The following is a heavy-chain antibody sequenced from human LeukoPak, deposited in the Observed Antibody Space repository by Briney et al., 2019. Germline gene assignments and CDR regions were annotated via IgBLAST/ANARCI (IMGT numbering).Heavy chain of an antibody. CDR2: IYHSGST. CDR3: ARVTRGSYYRDY. CDR1: GGSFSGYY. J-gene: IGHJ4*02. D-gene: IGHD1-26*01. V-gene: IGHV4-34*01. Sequence: PSETLSLTCAVYGGSFSGYYWSWIRQPPGKGLEWIGSIYHSGSTYYNPSLKSRVTISVDTSKNQFSLKLSSVTAADTAVYYCARVTRGSYYRDYWGQGTLVTVSS.